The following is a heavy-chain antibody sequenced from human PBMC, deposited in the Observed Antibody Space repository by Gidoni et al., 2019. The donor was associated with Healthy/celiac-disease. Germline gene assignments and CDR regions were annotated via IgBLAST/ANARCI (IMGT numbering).Heavy chain of an antibody. V-gene: IGHV1-2*02. CDR2: INPNSGGT. J-gene: IGHJ3*02. CDR1: GSPFTGNY. CDR3: ARDQRGAMNI. Sequence: QVQLVQSGAEVQKPGASVKVSCKTTGSPFTGNYMHWVRQAPGQGLEWMGWINPNSGGTNFAQKFQGRVTLTRDTSITTAFMELSRLRSDDTAVYFCARDQRGAMNIWGQGTMVTVSS. D-gene: IGHD2-2*01.